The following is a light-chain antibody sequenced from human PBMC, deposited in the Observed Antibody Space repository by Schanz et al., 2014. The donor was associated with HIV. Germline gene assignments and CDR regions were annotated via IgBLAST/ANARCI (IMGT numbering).Light chain of an antibody. J-gene: IGKJ2*01. CDR1: QYISSW. CDR3: QQYHQYPYT. CDR2: RAS. V-gene: IGKV1-5*03. Sequence: DIQMTPSPSILSASVGAEVTITCRASQYISSWLAWYQQKPGQAPKFLIYRASTLESGVSSRFRGSGSGTDFTLTISPLQPEDFATYFCQQYHQYPYTFGQGTSLEIK.